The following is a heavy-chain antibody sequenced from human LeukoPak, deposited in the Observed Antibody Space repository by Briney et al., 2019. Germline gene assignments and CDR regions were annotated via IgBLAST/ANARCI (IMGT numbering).Heavy chain of an antibody. D-gene: IGHD3-22*01. Sequence: GGSPRLSCAASGFTFTDCYMTWIRQAPGKGLEWISYITSSGASTYCADSVKGRFTISRDNAENSLFLQMNSLRAEDTAVYYCARASSNGYNYFVYWGQGTLVTVSS. CDR3: ARASSNGYNYFVY. V-gene: IGHV3-11*01. CDR1: GFTFTDCY. CDR2: ITSSGAST. J-gene: IGHJ4*02.